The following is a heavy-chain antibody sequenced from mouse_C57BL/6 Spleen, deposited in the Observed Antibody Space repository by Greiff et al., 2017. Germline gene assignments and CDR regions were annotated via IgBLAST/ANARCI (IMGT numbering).Heavy chain of an antibody. D-gene: IGHD1-1*01. CDR2: IYPGDGDT. Sequence: QVQLQQSGAELVKPGASVKISCKASGYAFSSYWMNWVKQRPGKGLEWIGQIYPGDGDTNYNGKFKGKATLTADRSSSTAYMQLSSLTSEDSAVYFCARRAYGSTHYAMDYWGQGTSVTVSP. CDR1: GYAFSSYW. V-gene: IGHV1-80*01. J-gene: IGHJ4*01. CDR3: ARRAYGSTHYAMDY.